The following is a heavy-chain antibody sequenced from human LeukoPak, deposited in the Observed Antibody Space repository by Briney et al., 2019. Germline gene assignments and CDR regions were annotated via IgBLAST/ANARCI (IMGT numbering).Heavy chain of an antibody. V-gene: IGHV1-69*05. J-gene: IGHJ4*02. CDR2: IIPIFGTA. D-gene: IGHD5-12*01. Sequence: GASVKVSCKASGGTFSSYAISWVRQAPGQGLEWMGGIIPIFGTANYAQKFQGRVTITTDESTSTAYMELSSLRSEDTAVYYCARDKRVATIEYYFDYWGQGTLVTVSS. CDR1: GGTFSSYA. CDR3: ARDKRVATIEYYFDY.